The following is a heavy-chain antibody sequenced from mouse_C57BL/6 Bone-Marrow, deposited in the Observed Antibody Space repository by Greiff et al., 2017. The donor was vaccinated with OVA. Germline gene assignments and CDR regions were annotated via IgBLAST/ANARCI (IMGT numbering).Heavy chain of an antibody. D-gene: IGHD1-1*01. CDR2: INPNNGGT. CDR3: ARWDYYGSRDY. V-gene: IGHV1-26*01. CDR1: GYTFTDYY. J-gene: IGHJ2*01. Sequence: EVKLQQSGPELVKPGASVKISCKASGYTFTDYYMNWVKQSHGKSLEWIGDINPNNGGTSYNQKFKGKATLTVDKTSSTAYMELRSLTSEDSAVYYCARWDYYGSRDYWGQGTTLTVSS.